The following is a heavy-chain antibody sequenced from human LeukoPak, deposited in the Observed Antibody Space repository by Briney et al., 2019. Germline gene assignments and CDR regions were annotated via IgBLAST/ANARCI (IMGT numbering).Heavy chain of an antibody. V-gene: IGHV4-61*02. CDR2: IYTSGST. CDR3: ARDGSITIFGVVTADGMDV. Sequence: SETLSLTCTVSGGSISSGSYYWSWIRQPAGTGLEWIGRIYTSGSTNYNPSLKSRVTISVDTSKNQFSLKLSSVTAADTAVYYCARDGSITIFGVVTADGMDVWGQGTTVTVSS. D-gene: IGHD3-3*01. J-gene: IGHJ6*02. CDR1: GGSISSGSYY.